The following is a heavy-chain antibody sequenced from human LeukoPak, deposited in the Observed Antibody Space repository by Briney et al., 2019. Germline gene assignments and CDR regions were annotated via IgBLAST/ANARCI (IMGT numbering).Heavy chain of an antibody. J-gene: IGHJ4*02. CDR2: ISGSGGST. V-gene: IGHV3-23*01. CDR3: AKDPYFCSSSSCYNYFDY. D-gene: IGHD2-2*02. CDR1: GFTFSSYA. Sequence: GGSLRLSCAASGFTFSSYAMSWFRQAPGKGLEWVSTISGSGGSTYYADSVKGRFSISRDSSENTLFLQMNSLRAEDTAIYYCAKDPYFCSSSSCYNYFDYWGQGTLVTVSS.